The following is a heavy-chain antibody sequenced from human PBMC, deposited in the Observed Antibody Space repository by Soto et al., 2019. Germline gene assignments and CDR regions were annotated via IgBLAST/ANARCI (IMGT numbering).Heavy chain of an antibody. CDR3: ASGYSTGLDAFDI. J-gene: IGHJ3*02. CDR2: IFPGASDT. D-gene: IGHD2-8*02. V-gene: IGHV5-51*01. CDR1: GYNFANFW. Sequence: GGSLKISFKGSGYNFANFWIGGVRQMPGKGREGMGMIFPGASDTKNSPSLEGQITMSVDKSDSGAYLQWRRMKASDTAIYYCASGYSTGLDAFDIWGQGTMVTVS.